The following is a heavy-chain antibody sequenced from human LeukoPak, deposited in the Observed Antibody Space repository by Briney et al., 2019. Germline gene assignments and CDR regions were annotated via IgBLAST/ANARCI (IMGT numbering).Heavy chain of an antibody. CDR1: GFTFSSYA. CDR2: ISGSGGST. CDR3: AKAELRGYSYGFDY. D-gene: IGHD5-18*01. Sequence: PGGSLRLSCAASGFTFSSYAMSWVRQAPGKGLGWVSAISGSGGSTYYADSVKGRFTISRDNSTNTLYLQMNSLRAEDTAVYYCAKAELRGYSYGFDYWGQGTLVTVSS. V-gene: IGHV3-23*01. J-gene: IGHJ4*02.